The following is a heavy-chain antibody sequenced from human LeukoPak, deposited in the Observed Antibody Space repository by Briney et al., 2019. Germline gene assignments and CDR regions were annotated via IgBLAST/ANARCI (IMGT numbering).Heavy chain of an antibody. D-gene: IGHD3-22*01. CDR2: IDYSRDT. Sequence: PSETLSLTCTVSGGSISSYYWSWIRQPPGKGLEWIGNIDYSRDTNYNPSLRSRVTILVDKSGNQFSLKLNSVTAADTAVYYCARNGPHYYDKSGYLDSWGQGTLVTVSS. CDR3: ARNGPHYYDKSGYLDS. CDR1: GGSISSYY. J-gene: IGHJ4*02. V-gene: IGHV4-59*03.